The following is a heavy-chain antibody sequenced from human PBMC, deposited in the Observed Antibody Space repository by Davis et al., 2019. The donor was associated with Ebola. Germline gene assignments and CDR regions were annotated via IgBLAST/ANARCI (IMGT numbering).Heavy chain of an antibody. J-gene: IGHJ6*02. Sequence: ASVKVSCKASGYTFSNYDINWVRQATGQGLEWMGWMNPSSGNTGYARRFQGRVTMTRDTSASTAYMELSSLRSEDTAVYYCARGGVGGQYQLLRYYYGMDVWGQGTTVTVSS. CDR2: MNPSSGNT. V-gene: IGHV1-8*01. D-gene: IGHD2-2*01. CDR1: GYTFSNYD. CDR3: ARGGVGGQYQLLRYYYGMDV.